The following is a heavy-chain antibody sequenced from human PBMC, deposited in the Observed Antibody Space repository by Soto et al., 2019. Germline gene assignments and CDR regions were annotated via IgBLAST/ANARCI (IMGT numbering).Heavy chain of an antibody. CDR1: GFTLTSYE. Sequence: GASVKVSCKATGFTLTSYEINWVRQASGQGLEWMGWMNPNSGNTGYAQKFQGRVTMTRNTSISTAYMELSSLRSEDTAVYYCARGYEFWNGYYLDVWGQGTTVTVSS. D-gene: IGHD3-3*01. CDR3: ARGYEFWNGYYLDV. V-gene: IGHV1-8*01. J-gene: IGHJ6*02. CDR2: MNPNSGNT.